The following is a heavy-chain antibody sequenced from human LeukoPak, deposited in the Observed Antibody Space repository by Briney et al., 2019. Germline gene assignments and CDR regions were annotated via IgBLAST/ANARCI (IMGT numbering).Heavy chain of an antibody. J-gene: IGHJ4*02. V-gene: IGHV1-24*01. CDR3: ATGTMSASHFDY. D-gene: IGHD3-10*02. CDR1: GYTLTELS. Sequence: ASVKVSCKVSGYTLTELSMHWVRQAPGKGLEWVGGFDPEDGETIYAQKFQGRVTMTEDTSTDTAYMELSSLRSEDTAVYYCATGTMSASHFDYWGQGTLVTVSS. CDR2: FDPEDGET.